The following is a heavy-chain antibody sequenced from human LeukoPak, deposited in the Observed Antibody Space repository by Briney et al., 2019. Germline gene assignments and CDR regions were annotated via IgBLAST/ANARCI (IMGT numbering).Heavy chain of an antibody. V-gene: IGHV3-23*01. CDR3: AKSRLSIFGVVMAGPDY. D-gene: IGHD3-3*01. CDR2: ISVSGGST. Sequence: GGSLRLSCAASGFAFSSYAMSWVRQAPGKGLEWVPAISVSGGSTYYADSVKGRFTISRDNSKNTLYVQMNSLRVEDSAVYYCAKSRLSIFGVVMAGPDYWGQGTLVTVSS. J-gene: IGHJ4*02. CDR1: GFAFSSYA.